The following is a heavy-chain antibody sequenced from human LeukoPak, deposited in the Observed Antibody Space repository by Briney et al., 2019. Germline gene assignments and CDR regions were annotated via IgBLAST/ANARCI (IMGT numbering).Heavy chain of an antibody. V-gene: IGHV3-30*02. J-gene: IGHJ4*02. D-gene: IGHD3-22*01. CDR2: IRYDGSNK. CDR1: GFTFSSYG. Sequence: GGSLRLSCAASGFTFSSYGMHWVRQAPGKGLEWVAFIRYDGSNKYYADSVKGRFTISRDNSKNTLYLQMNSLRAEDTAVYYCAKDRVGFYYDSSGYYYTGCDYWGQGTLVTVSS. CDR3: AKDRVGFYYDSSGYYYTGCDY.